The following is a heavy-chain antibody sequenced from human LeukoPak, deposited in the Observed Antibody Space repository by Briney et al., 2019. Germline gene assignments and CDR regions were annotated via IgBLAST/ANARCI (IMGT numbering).Heavy chain of an antibody. CDR1: GFTFSSYW. CDR3: AREVAAYYYDSSGYPYYFDY. CDR2: IKQDGSEK. V-gene: IGHV3-7*01. Sequence: PGGSLRLSCAASGFTFSSYWMSWVRRAPGKGLEWVANIKQDGSEKYYVDSVKGRFTISRDNAKNSLYLQMNSLRAEDTAVYYCAREVAAYYYDSSGYPYYFDYWGQGTLVTVST. D-gene: IGHD3-22*01. J-gene: IGHJ4*02.